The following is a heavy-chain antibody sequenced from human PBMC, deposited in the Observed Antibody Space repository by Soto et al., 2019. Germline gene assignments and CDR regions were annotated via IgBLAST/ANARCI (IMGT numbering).Heavy chain of an antibody. CDR3: XXXXXXXXXXXXXN. Sequence: GSLRLSCAASGFTFSSYAMSWVRQAPGKGLEWVSAISGSGGSTYYADSVKGRFTLSRDNSKNTLYLQINSLRAEDTAVYYCXXXXXXXXXXXXXNWGQGTQVTVSS. CDR2: ISGSGGST. V-gene: IGHV3-23*01. J-gene: IGHJ4*02. CDR1: GFTFSSYA.